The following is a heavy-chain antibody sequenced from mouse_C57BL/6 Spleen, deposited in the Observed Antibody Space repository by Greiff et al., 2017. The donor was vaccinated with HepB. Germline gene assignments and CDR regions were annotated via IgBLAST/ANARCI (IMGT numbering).Heavy chain of an antibody. J-gene: IGHJ3*01. Sequence: QVHVKQPGAELVRPGSSVKLSCKASGYTFTSYWMHWVKQRPIQGLEWIGNIDPSDSETHYNQKFKDKATLTVDKSSSTAYMQLSSLTSEDSAVYYCAKLNWEGFAYWGQGTLVTVSA. CDR2: IDPSDSET. D-gene: IGHD4-1*01. CDR3: AKLNWEGFAY. V-gene: IGHV1-52*01. CDR1: GYTFTSYW.